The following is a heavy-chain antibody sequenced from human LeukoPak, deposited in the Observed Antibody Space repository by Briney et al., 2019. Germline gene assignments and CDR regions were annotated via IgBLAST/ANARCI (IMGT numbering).Heavy chain of an antibody. CDR3: ATKVPGTSHFSS. Sequence: QPGGSLRLTCAASGLTFNNYEMNWARQAPGRGLEWVSHVIAGSGATTFYADSVRGRFTISRDNAKNSLYLQMDSLRAEDTAVYYCATKVPGTSHFSSWGQGTLVTVSS. D-gene: IGHD6-19*01. J-gene: IGHJ4*02. CDR1: GLTFNNYE. CDR2: VIAGSGATT. V-gene: IGHV3-48*03.